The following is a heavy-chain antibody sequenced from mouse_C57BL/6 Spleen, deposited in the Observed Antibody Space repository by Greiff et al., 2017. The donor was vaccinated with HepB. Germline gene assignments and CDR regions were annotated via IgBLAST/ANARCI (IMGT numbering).Heavy chain of an antibody. V-gene: IGHV1-80*01. D-gene: IGHD1-1*01. CDR2: IYPGDGDT. J-gene: IGHJ4*01. CDR3: ARDTTVVADAMDY. CDR1: GYAFSSYW. Sequence: VQLKESGAELVKPGASVKISCKASGYAFSSYWMNWVKQRPGKGLEWIGQIYPGDGDTNYNGKFKGKATLTAAKSSSTAYMQLSSLTSEDSAVYFCARDTTVVADAMDYWGQGTSVTVSS.